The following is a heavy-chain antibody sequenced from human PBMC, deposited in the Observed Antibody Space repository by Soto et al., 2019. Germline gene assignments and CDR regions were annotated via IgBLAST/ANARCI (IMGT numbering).Heavy chain of an antibody. D-gene: IGHD6-19*01. J-gene: IGHJ6*02. CDR2: IYPGDSDT. V-gene: IGHV5-51*01. CDR1: GYSFTSYG. Sequence: GESLTISCKVSGYSFTSYGIVWVRQMPGKGLEWMGIIYPGDSDTRYSPSFQGQVTISADKSISTAYLQWSSLKASDTSMYYCATQSHYGMDVWGQGTTVTVSS. CDR3: ATQSHYGMDV.